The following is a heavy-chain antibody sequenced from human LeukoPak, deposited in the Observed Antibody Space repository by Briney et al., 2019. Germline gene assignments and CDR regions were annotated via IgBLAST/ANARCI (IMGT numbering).Heavy chain of an antibody. CDR2: ISTSGSSV. J-gene: IGHJ3*01. V-gene: IGHV3-21*01. Sequence: GGSLRLSCAASGFTFSSHFMNWVRQAPGKGLEWVSSISTSGSSVLYADSLKGRFAISRDNTKNSLYLQMNSLRPEDTAVYYCTRERYSRSSHDAVDFWGEGTMVAVSS. CDR3: TRERYSRSSHDAVDF. CDR1: GFTFSSHF. D-gene: IGHD6-6*01.